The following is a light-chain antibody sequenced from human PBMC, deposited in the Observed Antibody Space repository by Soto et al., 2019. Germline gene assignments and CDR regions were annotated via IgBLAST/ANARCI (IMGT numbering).Light chain of an antibody. J-gene: IGKJ2*01. V-gene: IGKV3-20*01. CDR3: QQYGSAPYT. CDR2: GAS. Sequence: IVLTQSPGTLSLSPGEGASVSCRASQSLNSGYLAWYQQKPGQAPRLLIYGASSRASGIPDRFRGSRSGTHFTLSISRLEPADFAVYFCQQYGSAPYTFGQGTKREIK. CDR1: QSLNSGY.